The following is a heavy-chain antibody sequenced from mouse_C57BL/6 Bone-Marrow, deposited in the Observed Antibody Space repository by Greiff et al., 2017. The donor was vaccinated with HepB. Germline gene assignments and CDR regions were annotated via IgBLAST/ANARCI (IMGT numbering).Heavy chain of an antibody. CDR2: IYPGNSDT. V-gene: IGHV1-5*01. J-gene: IGHJ1*03. D-gene: IGHD1-1*01. CDR1: GYTFTSYW. CDR3: TRSYYYGHWYFDV. Sequence: DVQLQESGTVLARPGASVKMSCKTSGYTFTSYWMHWVKQRPGQGLEWIGAIYPGNSDTSYNQKFKGKAKLTAVTSASTAYMELSSLTNEDSAVYYCTRSYYYGHWYFDVWGTGTTVTVSS.